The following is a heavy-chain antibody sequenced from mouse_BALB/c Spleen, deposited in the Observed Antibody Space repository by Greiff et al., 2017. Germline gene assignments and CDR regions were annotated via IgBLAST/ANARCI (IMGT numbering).Heavy chain of an antibody. CDR2: IYPGSGNT. V-gene: IGHV1-77*01. D-gene: IGHD2-3*01. CDR1: GYTFTDYY. CDR3: AMMVTMDY. Sequence: VQLQQSGAELARPGASVKLSCKASGYTFTDYYINWVKQRTGQGLEWIGEIYPGSGNTYYNEKFKGKATLTADKSSSTAYMQLSSLTSEDSAVYFCAMMVTMDYWGQGTSVTVSS. J-gene: IGHJ4*01.